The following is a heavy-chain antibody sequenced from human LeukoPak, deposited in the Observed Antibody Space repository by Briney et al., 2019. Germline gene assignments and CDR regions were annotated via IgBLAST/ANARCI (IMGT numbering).Heavy chain of an antibody. CDR3: ARETYGSGSYYDY. J-gene: IGHJ4*02. CDR1: GGSINSYY. V-gene: IGHV4-59*01. D-gene: IGHD3-10*01. CDR2: IYYSGST. Sequence: SETLSLTCTVSGGSINSYYWSWVRQPPGKGLGWIGYIYYSGSTNYNPSLKSRVTISVDTSKNQFSLKLSSVTAADTAVYYCARETYGSGSYYDYWGQGTLVTVSS.